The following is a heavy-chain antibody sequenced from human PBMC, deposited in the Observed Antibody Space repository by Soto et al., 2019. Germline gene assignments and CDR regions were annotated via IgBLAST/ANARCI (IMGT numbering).Heavy chain of an antibody. CDR1: GTSIGSSPYS. CDR3: ARHLAATVVAPFDY. CDR2: ISDDGAT. D-gene: IGHD2-15*01. Sequence: QPQLQESGPGLVKPWEPLSLPCTVSGTSIGSSPYSWAWIRHPPGKGLEWIASISDDGATYYDPSLKSRVTISVDTSKSQFSLRLSSVTATDTALYYCARHLAATVVAPFDYWGQGTLVTVSS. J-gene: IGHJ4*02. V-gene: IGHV4-39*01.